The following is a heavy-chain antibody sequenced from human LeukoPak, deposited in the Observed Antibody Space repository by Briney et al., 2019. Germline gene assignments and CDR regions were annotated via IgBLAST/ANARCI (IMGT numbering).Heavy chain of an antibody. J-gene: IGHJ3*02. Sequence: ASVKVSCTVSGYTLTELSMHWVRQAPGKGLEWMGGFDPEDGETIYAQKFQGRVTMTEDTSTDTAYMELSSLRSEDTAVYYCATVHCSSTSCYRDAFDIWGQGTMVTVSS. V-gene: IGHV1-24*01. CDR1: GYTLTELS. CDR3: ATVHCSSTSCYRDAFDI. CDR2: FDPEDGET. D-gene: IGHD2-2*01.